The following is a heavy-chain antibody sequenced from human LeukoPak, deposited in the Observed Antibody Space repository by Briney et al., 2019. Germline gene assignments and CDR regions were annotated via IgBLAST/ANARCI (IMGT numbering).Heavy chain of an antibody. V-gene: IGHV1-2*02. CDR3: ASQVGATTDAFDI. J-gene: IGHJ3*02. Sequence: ASVKVSCKASGYTFTGYYMHWVRQAPGQGLEWMGWINPNSGGTNYAQKFQGRVTMTEDTSTDTAYMELSSLRSEDTAVYYCASQVGATTDAFDIWGQGTMVTVSS. CDR1: GYTFTGYY. D-gene: IGHD1-26*01. CDR2: INPNSGGT.